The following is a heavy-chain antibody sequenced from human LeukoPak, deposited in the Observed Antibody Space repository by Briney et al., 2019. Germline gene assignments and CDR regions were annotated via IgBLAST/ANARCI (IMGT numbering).Heavy chain of an antibody. CDR3: ARGQVPAARGHYWSDP. CDR2: INARGDT. V-gene: IGHV4-34*01. D-gene: IGHD2-2*01. CDR1: GWSFNDYY. Sequence: KPSETLSLTCAVYGWSFNDYYWNWIRQPPGKGLEWIGEINARGDTNYNPSLKSRVTISVDTSKNQFSLSLSSMSASDTAVYYCARGQVPAARGHYWSDPWGQGTLVTVSS. J-gene: IGHJ5*02.